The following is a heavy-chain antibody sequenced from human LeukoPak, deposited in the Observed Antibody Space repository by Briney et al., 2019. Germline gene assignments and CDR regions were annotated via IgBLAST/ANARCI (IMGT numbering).Heavy chain of an antibody. CDR2: FGTRSTSI. CDR1: GFTFSGYS. D-gene: IGHD3-22*01. Sequence: GGSLRLSCTASGFTFSGYSMNWIRQAPGKGLEWVSSFGTRSTSIYHAGSVKGRFAISRDSAKNSLYLQMNSLRAEDTALYYCAREVSEGFDFWGQGTLVTVSS. V-gene: IGHV3-21*01. CDR3: AREVSEGFDF. J-gene: IGHJ4*02.